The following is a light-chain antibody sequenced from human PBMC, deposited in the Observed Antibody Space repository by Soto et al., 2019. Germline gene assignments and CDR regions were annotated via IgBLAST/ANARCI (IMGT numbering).Light chain of an antibody. V-gene: IGKV3-11*01. CDR2: DAS. Sequence: EIVLTQCPATLSLAPGERATLSCRASQSVTNYIAWYQQRPGQAPRLLIYDASNRASGVPARFSGSGSGTDFTLTISDLEPADFGLYYCQQRLNWPPGFGQGTKVDIK. J-gene: IGKJ1*01. CDR1: QSVTNY. CDR3: QQRLNWPPG.